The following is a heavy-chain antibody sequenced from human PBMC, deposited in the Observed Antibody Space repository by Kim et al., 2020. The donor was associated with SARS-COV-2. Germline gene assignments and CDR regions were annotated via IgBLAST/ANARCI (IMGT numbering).Heavy chain of an antibody. CDR3: ARVHVLRYVDWPVSAGYYYNYGMDV. CDR1: GFSLSTSGMC. V-gene: IGHV2-70*01. J-gene: IGHJ6*02. Sequence: SGPTLVNPTQTLTLTCTFSGFSLSTSGMCVSWIRQPPGKALEWLALIDWDDDKYYSTSLKTRLTISKDTSKNQVVLTMTNMDPVDTATYYCARVHVLRYVDWPVSAGYYYNYGMDVWGQGTTVTVSS. D-gene: IGHD3-9*01. CDR2: IDWDDDK.